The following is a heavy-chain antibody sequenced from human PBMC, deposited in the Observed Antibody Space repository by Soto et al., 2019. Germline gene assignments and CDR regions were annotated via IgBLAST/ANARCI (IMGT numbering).Heavy chain of an antibody. V-gene: IGHV1-8*01. Sequence: ASVKVSCKASGYTFTSYDINGVRQATGQGLEWMGWMNPNSGNTGYAQKFQGRVTMTRNTSISTAYMELSSLGSEDTAVYYCARGRYCSSTSCYYYYYYGMDVWGQRTTVTVSS. CDR2: MNPNSGNT. CDR1: GYTFTSYD. D-gene: IGHD2-2*01. J-gene: IGHJ6*02. CDR3: ARGRYCSSTSCYYYYYYGMDV.